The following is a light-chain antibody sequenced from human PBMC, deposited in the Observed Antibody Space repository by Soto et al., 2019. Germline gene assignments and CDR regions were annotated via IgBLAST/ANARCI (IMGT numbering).Light chain of an antibody. CDR2: DVN. CDR3: AAWDDNLRGYWV. V-gene: IGLV2-11*01. J-gene: IGLJ2*01. Sequence: QSALTQPRSVSGSPGQSVTISCTGVGSDVSGYNFLSWYQQYPGKAPKVIIYDVNKRPSGVPDRFSGSKSDKTASLTISGLQAEDEADYFCAAWDDNLRGYWVFGGGTKLTVL. CDR1: GSDVSGYNF.